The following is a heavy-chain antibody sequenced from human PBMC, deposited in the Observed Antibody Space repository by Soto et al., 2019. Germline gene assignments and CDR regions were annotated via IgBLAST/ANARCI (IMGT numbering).Heavy chain of an antibody. CDR3: ARGLRLHLPGGMDV. D-gene: IGHD4-4*01. J-gene: IGHJ6*02. CDR2: ISAYNGNT. V-gene: IGHV1-18*01. Sequence: ASVKVSCKASGYTFTSYGISWVRQAPGQGLEWMGWISAYNGNTNYAQKLQGRVTMTTDTSTSTAYMGLRSLRSDDTAVYYCARGLRLHLPGGMDVWGQGTTVTVSS. CDR1: GYTFTSYG.